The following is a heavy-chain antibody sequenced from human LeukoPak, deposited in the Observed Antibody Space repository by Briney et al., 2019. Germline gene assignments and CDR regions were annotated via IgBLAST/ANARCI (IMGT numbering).Heavy chain of an antibody. J-gene: IGHJ4*02. CDR2: IYYSGST. V-gene: IGHV4-30-4*01. CDR3: ASQDSTGWNGPFDY. Sequence: SETLSLTCTVSGGSISSGDYYWSWIRQPPGKGLEWIGYIYYSGSTYYNPSLKSRVTMSVDTSKNQFSLKLSSVTATDTAMYYCASQDSTGWNGPFDYWGQGTLVTVSS. CDR1: GGSISSGDYY. D-gene: IGHD6-19*01.